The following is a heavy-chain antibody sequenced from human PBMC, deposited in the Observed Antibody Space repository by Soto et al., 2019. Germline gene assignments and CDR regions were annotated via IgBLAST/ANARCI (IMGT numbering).Heavy chain of an antibody. D-gene: IGHD2-15*01. CDR3: ARQPGYCSGGSCWRYYFDY. CDR2: ISAYNGNT. J-gene: IGHJ4*02. CDR1: GYTFTSHG. V-gene: IGHV1-18*01. Sequence: ASVKVSCKASGYTFTSHGISWVRQAPGQGLEWMGWISAYNGNTNYAQKLQGRVTITADTSTSTAYMELRSLRSEDTAVYYCARQPGYCSGGSCWRYYFDYWGQGTLVTVSS.